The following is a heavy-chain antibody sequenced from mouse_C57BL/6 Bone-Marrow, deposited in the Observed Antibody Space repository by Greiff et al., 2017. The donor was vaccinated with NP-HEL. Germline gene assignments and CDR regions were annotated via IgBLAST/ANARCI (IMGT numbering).Heavy chain of an antibody. J-gene: IGHJ2*01. CDR1: GYTFTDYY. CDR3: AREEATVVGLDY. D-gene: IGHD1-1*01. CDR2: INPNNGGT. V-gene: IGHV1-26*01. Sequence: VQLQQSGPELVKPGASVKISCKASGYTFTDYYMNWVKQSHGKSLEWIGDINPNNGGTSYNQKFKGKATLTVDKSSSTAYMELRSLTSEDSAVYYCAREEATVVGLDYWGQGTTLTVSS.